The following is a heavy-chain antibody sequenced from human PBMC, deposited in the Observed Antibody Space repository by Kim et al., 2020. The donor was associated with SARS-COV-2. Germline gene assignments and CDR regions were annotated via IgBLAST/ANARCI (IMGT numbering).Heavy chain of an antibody. Sequence: GGSLRLSCAASGFTFSSYGMHWVRQAPGKGLEWVAVISYDGSNKYYADSVKGRFTISRDNSKNSLYRQMNSLRAEDTAVYYCAKRGMSSGWYFDLWGRGTLVTVFS. CDR3: AKRGMSSGWYFDL. V-gene: IGHV3-30*18. CDR2: ISYDGSNK. D-gene: IGHD6-19*01. CDR1: GFTFSSYG. J-gene: IGHJ2*01.